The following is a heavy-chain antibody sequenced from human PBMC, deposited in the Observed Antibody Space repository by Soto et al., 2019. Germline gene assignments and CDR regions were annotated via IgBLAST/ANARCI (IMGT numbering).Heavy chain of an antibody. J-gene: IGHJ4*02. D-gene: IGHD2-2*01. CDR3: ARVQYCSDTSCPPYGPFDY. Sequence: GGSLRLSCAASGFTFSSYAMHWVRQAPGKGLEYVSAISSNGGSTYYANSVKGRFSISRDNSKNTLYLQMGSLRAEDMAVYYCARVQYCSDTSCPPYGPFDYWGQGNLVTV. CDR1: GFTFSSYA. CDR2: ISSNGGST. V-gene: IGHV3-64*01.